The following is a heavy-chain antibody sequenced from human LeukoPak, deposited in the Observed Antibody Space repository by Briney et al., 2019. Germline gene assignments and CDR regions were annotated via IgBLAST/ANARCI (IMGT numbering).Heavy chain of an antibody. V-gene: IGHV3-7*03. D-gene: IGHD2-21*01. Sequence: GGSLRLSCAASGFTFSSYWMSWVRQAPGKGLEWVANIKQDGSEKYYVDSVKGRFTISRDNAKNTLFLQMNRLRPEDAAVYYCAKAPVTTCRGAYCYPFDYWGQGTLVTVSS. CDR3: AKAPVTTCRGAYCYPFDY. J-gene: IGHJ4*02. CDR1: GFTFSSYW. CDR2: IKQDGSEK.